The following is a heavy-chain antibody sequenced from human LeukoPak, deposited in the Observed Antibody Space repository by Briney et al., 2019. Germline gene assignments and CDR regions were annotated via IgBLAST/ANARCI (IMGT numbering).Heavy chain of an antibody. J-gene: IGHJ5*02. CDR2: IYYSGST. D-gene: IGHD6-19*01. V-gene: IGHV4-39*01. CDR1: GGSISSSSYY. Sequence: SETLSLTCTVSGGSISSSSYYWGWIRQPPGKGLEWIGSIYYSGSTYYNPSLKSRVTISVDTSKNQFSLKLSFVTAADTAVYYCARSGYSSGWFDPWGQGTLVTVSS. CDR3: ARSGYSSGWFDP.